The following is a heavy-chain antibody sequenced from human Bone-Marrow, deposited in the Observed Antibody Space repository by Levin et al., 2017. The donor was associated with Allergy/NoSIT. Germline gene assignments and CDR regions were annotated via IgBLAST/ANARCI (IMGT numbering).Heavy chain of an antibody. CDR1: GASISSSNW. V-gene: IGHV4-4*02. CDR2: IFHSGIA. Sequence: SQTLSLTCAVSGASISSSNWWNWVRQTPGGGLEWIGEIFHSGIANYNPSLKSRILISVDKSKNHFSLNLKSVTAAETALYYCTRRNSSWATFTFDIWGHGTMVTVS. D-gene: IGHD1/OR15-1a*01. J-gene: IGHJ3*02. CDR3: TRRNSSWATFTFDI.